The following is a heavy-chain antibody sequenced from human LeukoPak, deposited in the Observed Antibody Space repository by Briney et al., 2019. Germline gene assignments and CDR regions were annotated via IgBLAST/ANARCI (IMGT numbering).Heavy chain of an antibody. D-gene: IGHD2-2*01. CDR2: IYYSGST. Sequence: SETLSLTCTVSGGSISSSSYYWGWIRQPPGKGLEWIGSIYYSGSTYYNPSLKSRVAISVDTSKNQFSLKLNSVTAADTAVYYCASDSTKDCSSTNCYVGNAFDIWGPGTMVTVSS. CDR3: ASDSTKDCSSTNCYVGNAFDI. V-gene: IGHV4-39*07. J-gene: IGHJ3*02. CDR1: GGSISSSSYY.